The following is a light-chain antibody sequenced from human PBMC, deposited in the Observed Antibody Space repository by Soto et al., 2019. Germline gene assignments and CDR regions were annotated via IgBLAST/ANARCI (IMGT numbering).Light chain of an antibody. J-gene: IGKJ1*01. CDR1: QSVSSN. CDR2: GAS. V-gene: IGKV3-15*01. CDR3: QQYNNWPRT. Sequence: EILMAQSPATLSVSPGEGATLSCRASQSVSSNLAWYQQKPGQAPRLLIYGASTRATGIPARFSGSGSGTDFILTISSLQSEDSAVYYCQQYNNWPRTFGQGTKVDIK.